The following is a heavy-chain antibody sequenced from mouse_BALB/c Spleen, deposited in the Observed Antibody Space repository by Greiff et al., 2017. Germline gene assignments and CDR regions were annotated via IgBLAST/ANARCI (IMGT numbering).Heavy chain of an antibody. CDR2: IYPGNSDT. Sequence: DVKLVESGTVLARPGASVKMSCKASGYTFTSYWMHWVKQRPGQGLEWIGAIYPGNSDTSYNQKFKGKAKLTAVTSTSTAYMELSSLTNEDSAVYYCTRQYGNYVWYFDVWGAGTTVTVSS. CDR3: TRQYGNYVWYFDV. V-gene: IGHV1-5*01. D-gene: IGHD2-10*02. CDR1: GYTFTSYW. J-gene: IGHJ1*01.